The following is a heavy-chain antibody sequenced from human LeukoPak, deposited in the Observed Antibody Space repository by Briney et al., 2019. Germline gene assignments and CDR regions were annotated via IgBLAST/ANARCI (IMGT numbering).Heavy chain of an antibody. CDR3: AKVHLVDY. Sequence: GGSLRLSCAASGFTFNNYAMSWVRQAPGKGLEWVSAISASGGTTYYADSVKGRFTISRDNSKNTLYLQMNSLRAEDTAVYYCAKVHLVDYWGQGTLVTVSS. J-gene: IGHJ4*02. D-gene: IGHD6-13*01. CDR2: ISASGGTT. CDR1: GFTFNNYA. V-gene: IGHV3-23*01.